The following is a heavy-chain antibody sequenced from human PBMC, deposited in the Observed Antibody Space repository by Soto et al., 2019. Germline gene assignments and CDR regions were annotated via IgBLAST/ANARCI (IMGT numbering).Heavy chain of an antibody. J-gene: IGHJ3*02. CDR2: ITYDGSNK. CDR3: AKDWRESLPGDAFDI. D-gene: IGHD3-10*01. Sequence: QVQLVESGGGVVQPGRSLRLSCAASGFTFSTYGMHWVRQAPGEGLEWVGVITYDGSNKFYADSVKGRFTISRENSKNTLYLQMNSLRVEDAAVYYCAKDWRESLPGDAFDIWGQGTMVTVSS. CDR1: GFTFSTYG. V-gene: IGHV3-30*18.